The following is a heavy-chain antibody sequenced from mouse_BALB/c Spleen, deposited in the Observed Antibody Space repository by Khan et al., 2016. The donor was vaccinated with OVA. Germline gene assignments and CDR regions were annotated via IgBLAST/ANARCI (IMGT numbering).Heavy chain of an antibody. Sequence: EVQLQESGPGLVKPSQSLSLTCTVTGYSITRDYAWNWIRQFPGNKLEWMGYISNSGSTSYNPSLKSRISITRDTSKNQFFLQLTSVTTEDTATXYCASELGRYYAMDYWGQGTSVTVSS. J-gene: IGHJ4*01. D-gene: IGHD4-1*01. CDR3: ASELGRYYAMDY. V-gene: IGHV3-2*02. CDR2: ISNSGST. CDR1: GYSITRDYA.